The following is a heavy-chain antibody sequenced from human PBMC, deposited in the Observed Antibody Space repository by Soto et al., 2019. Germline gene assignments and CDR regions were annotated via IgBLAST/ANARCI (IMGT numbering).Heavy chain of an antibody. Sequence: GGSLRLSCAASGFTFSSYAMSWVRQAQGKGLERVSAISGSGGSTYYADSVKGRFTISRDNSKNTLYLQMNSLRAEDTAVYYCAKGPETAMVMYYYYYGMDVWGQGTTVTVSS. CDR1: GFTFSSYA. D-gene: IGHD5-18*01. CDR2: ISGSGGST. J-gene: IGHJ6*02. V-gene: IGHV3-23*01. CDR3: AKGPETAMVMYYYYYGMDV.